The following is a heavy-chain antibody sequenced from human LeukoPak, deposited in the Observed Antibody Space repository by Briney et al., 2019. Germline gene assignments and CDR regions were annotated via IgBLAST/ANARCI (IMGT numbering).Heavy chain of an antibody. J-gene: IGHJ5*02. CDR3: TGDSGTYNWFDP. D-gene: IGHD1-26*01. CDR2: IDKKDKGYATAT. V-gene: IGHV3-73*01. Sequence: GGSLRLSCAASGFTFSGSAIHWVRQSSGKGLEWVGQIDKKDKGYATATAYAASVEGRFTISRDDSINTAYLQMKSLKTEDTALYYCTGDSGTYNWFDPWGQGTLVTVSS. CDR1: GFTFSGSA.